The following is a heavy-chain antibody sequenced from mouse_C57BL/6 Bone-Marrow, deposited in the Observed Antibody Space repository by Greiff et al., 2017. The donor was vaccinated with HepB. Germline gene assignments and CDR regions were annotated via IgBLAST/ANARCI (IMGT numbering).Heavy chain of an antibody. D-gene: IGHD1-1*01. CDR2: INPNNGGT. CDR1: GYTFTDYN. V-gene: IGHV1-18*01. CDR3: ARGYYYGSSYAMDY. J-gene: IGHJ4*01. Sequence: EVQLQESGPELVKPGASVKIPCKASGYTFTDYNMDWVKQSHGKSLEWIGDINPNNGGTIYNQKFKGKATLTVDKSSSTAYMELRSLTSEDTAVYYCARGYYYGSSYAMDYWGQGTSVTVSS.